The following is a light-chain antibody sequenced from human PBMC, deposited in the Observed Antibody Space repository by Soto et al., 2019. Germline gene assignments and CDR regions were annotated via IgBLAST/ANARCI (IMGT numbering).Light chain of an antibody. CDR3: QQYNNWPPWT. Sequence: EIVMTQSPATLSVSPGERATLSCRASQSIGSNLAWYQQKPGQAPRLLIYVASTRATGVPARFSGGGSGTEFSLTISSLQSEDFAVYYCQQYNNWPPWTFGQGTKVETK. CDR2: VAS. V-gene: IGKV3-15*01. CDR1: QSIGSN. J-gene: IGKJ1*01.